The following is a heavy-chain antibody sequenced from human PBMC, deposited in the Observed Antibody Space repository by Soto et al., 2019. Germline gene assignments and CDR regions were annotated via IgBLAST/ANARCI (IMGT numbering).Heavy chain of an antibody. D-gene: IGHD2-15*01. CDR1: RGPFTTMV. V-gene: IGHV1-69*13. CDR2: IIPISGTA. CDR3: ARGYCSGGNCYSGMDV. J-gene: IGHJ6*01. Sequence: SVKVSFKACRGPFTTMVIILVRQAPGHGLEWMGGIIPISGTAYYTQKFQGRVTIAADEPTRTAFMELSSLKSDDTAVFYCARGYCSGGNCYSGMDVWGQGTMVTVSS.